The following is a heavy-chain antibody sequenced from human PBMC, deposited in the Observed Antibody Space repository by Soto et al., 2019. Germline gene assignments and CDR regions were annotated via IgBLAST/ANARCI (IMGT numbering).Heavy chain of an antibody. CDR3: ARMAGDDGY. Sequence: GGSLRLSCAASGITVSNNHMSWVRQAPGKGLEWVSIIYSGGNTYYADSVKGRFTISRDNSKNTLYLQMISLRVEDTAVYYCARMAGDDGYWGQGTLVTVSS. J-gene: IGHJ4*02. CDR2: IYSGGNT. D-gene: IGHD6-19*01. CDR1: GITVSNNH. V-gene: IGHV3-66*01.